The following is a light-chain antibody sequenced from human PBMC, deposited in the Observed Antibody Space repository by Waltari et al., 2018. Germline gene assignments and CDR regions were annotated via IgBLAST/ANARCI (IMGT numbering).Light chain of an antibody. Sequence: QSALTQPPSASGSPGQSVTISCTGTSSDVGGYNYVSWYQQHPGKAPKVMIYEVSKRPSVVPDRFSGSKSGNTATLTVSGLQAEDEADYYCSSYAGGNNLVFGGGTKLTVL. CDR2: EVS. CDR3: SSYAGGNNLV. V-gene: IGLV2-8*01. J-gene: IGLJ2*01. CDR1: SSDVGGYNY.